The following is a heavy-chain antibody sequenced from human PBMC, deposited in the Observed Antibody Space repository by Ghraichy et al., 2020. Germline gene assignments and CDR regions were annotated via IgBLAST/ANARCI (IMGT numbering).Heavy chain of an antibody. V-gene: IGHV4-39*01. J-gene: IGHJ3*02. Sequence: SETLSLTCTVSGGSISSSSYYWGWIRQPPGKGLEWIGSIYYSGSTYYNPSLKSRVTISVDTSKNQFSLKLSSVTAADTAVYYCARLWLGGGAAFDIWGQGSMVTVYS. CDR3: ARLWLGGGAAFDI. CDR2: IYYSGST. CDR1: GGSISSSSYY. D-gene: IGHD3-10*01.